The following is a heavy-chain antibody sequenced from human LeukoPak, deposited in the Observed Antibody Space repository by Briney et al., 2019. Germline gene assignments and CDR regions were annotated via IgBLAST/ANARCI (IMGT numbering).Heavy chain of an antibody. D-gene: IGHD3-16*01. CDR3: ARGQVLADY. CDR2: IYYSGST. CDR1: GGSISGSCYN. V-gene: IGHV4-61*01. J-gene: IGHJ4*02. Sequence: SETLSLTCTVSGGSISGSCYNWSWLRQPTGLGLVWIGYIYYSGSTNYNPSLKSRVTISVDTSKNQFSLKLSSVTAADTAVYYCARGQVLADYWGQGTLVTVSS.